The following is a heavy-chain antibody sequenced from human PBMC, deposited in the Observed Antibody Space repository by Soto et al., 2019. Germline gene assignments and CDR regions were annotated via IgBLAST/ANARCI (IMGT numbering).Heavy chain of an antibody. J-gene: IGHJ6*02. D-gene: IGHD5-12*01. CDR3: AKDLSREVATTTKMYCRYGMDV. Sequence: QVQLVESGGGVVQPGRSLRLSCEASGFTFRSYVMHWVRQAPVKGLEWVAIISYDGSNKYYVNSVNGRFTISIDNSNNTLYLQMNTLRAEDTAIYYCAKDLSREVATTTKMYCRYGMDVWGQGTTVTVSS. CDR1: GFTFRSYV. CDR2: ISYDGSNK. V-gene: IGHV3-30*18.